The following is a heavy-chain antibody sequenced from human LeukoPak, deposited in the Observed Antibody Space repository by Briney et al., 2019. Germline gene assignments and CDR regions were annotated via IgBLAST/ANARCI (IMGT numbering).Heavy chain of an antibody. Sequence: PGGSLRLSCAASGFTFSSYGMHWVRQAPGKGLEWVAVIWYDGSNKYYADSVKGRFTISRDNSKNTLYLQMNSLRAEDTAVYYCAGGATKWELPYYFDYWGQGTLVTVSP. CDR1: GFTFSSYG. V-gene: IGHV3-33*01. CDR3: AGGATKWELPYYFDY. J-gene: IGHJ4*02. CDR2: IWYDGSNK. D-gene: IGHD1-26*01.